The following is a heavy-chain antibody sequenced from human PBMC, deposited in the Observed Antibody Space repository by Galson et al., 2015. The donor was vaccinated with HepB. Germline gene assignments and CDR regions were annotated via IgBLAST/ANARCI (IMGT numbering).Heavy chain of an antibody. Sequence: SLRLSCAASGFTFSGSAMHWVRQASGKGLEWVGRIRSKANSYATGYAASVKGRFTISRDDSKNTAYLQMNSLKTEDTAVYYCTRHSPASDAFDIWGQGTMVTVSS. CDR2: IRSKANSYAT. J-gene: IGHJ3*02. CDR1: GFTFSGSA. V-gene: IGHV3-73*01. CDR3: TRHSPASDAFDI.